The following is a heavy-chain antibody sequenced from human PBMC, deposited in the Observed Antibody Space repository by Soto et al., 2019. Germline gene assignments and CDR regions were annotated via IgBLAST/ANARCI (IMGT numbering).Heavy chain of an antibody. CDR1: GFSLSTSGVG. CDR3: AHSRRLSGYEYYYYYYGMDV. Sequence: QITLKESGPTLVKPTQTLTLTCTFSGFSLSTSGVGVGWIRQPPGKALEWLALIYWDDDKRYSPSLKSRLTITTDTSKNQVVLTVTNMDPVDTATYYCAHSRRLSGYEYYYYYYGMDVWGQGTTVTVSS. V-gene: IGHV2-5*02. D-gene: IGHD5-12*01. J-gene: IGHJ6*02. CDR2: IYWDDDK.